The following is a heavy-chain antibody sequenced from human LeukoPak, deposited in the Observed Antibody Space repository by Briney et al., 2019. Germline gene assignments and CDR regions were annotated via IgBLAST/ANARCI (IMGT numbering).Heavy chain of an antibody. Sequence: SETLSLTCTVSGGSISSGGYYWSWIRQHPGKGLEWIGYIYYSGSTYYNPSLKSRVTISVDTSKNQFSLKLSSVTAADTAVYYCARGRSVTLAAAGTRWFDPSGQGTLVTVSS. J-gene: IGHJ5*02. V-gene: IGHV4-31*03. CDR2: IYYSGST. CDR1: GGSISSGGYY. CDR3: ARGRSVTLAAAGTRWFDP. D-gene: IGHD6-13*01.